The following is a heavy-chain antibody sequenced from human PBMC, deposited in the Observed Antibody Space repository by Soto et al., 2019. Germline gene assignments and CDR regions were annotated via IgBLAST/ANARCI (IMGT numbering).Heavy chain of an antibody. CDR3: ARGGLRENLIDY. J-gene: IGHJ4*02. Sequence: EVQLVESGGGLVQPGGSLRLSCAASGFTFSNNYMSWVRQAPGKGLEWVSILYSGGSTYYADSVRGRFTISRDNSQNTLSLQMNSLRAEDTAVYYCARGGLRENLIDYWGQGTLVTVSS. CDR1: GFTFSNNY. CDR2: LYSGGST. D-gene: IGHD3-16*01. V-gene: IGHV3-66*01.